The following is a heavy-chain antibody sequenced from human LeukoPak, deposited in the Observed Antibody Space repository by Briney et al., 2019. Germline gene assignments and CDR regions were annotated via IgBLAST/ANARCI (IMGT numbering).Heavy chain of an antibody. CDR2: ISGSGGST. D-gene: IGHD2-2*01. CDR3: TAATNIGYCSSTSCYQSY. CDR1: GFTFSSYA. J-gene: IGHJ4*02. V-gene: IGHV3-23*01. Sequence: PGGSLRLSCAASGFTFSSYAMSWVRQAPGKGLEWVSAISGSGGSTYYADSVKGRFTISRDNSKNTLYLQMNSLRAEDTAVYYSTAATNIGYCSSTSCYQSYWGKGTLVTVSS.